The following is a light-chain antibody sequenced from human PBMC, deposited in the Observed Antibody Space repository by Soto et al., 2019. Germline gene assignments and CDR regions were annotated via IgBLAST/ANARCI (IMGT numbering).Light chain of an antibody. J-gene: IGLJ2*01. CDR2: AVS. CDR1: SSDIGSYNL. Sequence: QSALTQPASVSGSPGQSITISCTGTSSDIGSYNLVSWYQQHPGKAPKLMIYAVSKRPSGVSNRSSGSKSGNTASLTISGLQAEDEADYYCCSYAGSSTSVIFGGGTKLTVL. V-gene: IGLV2-23*02. CDR3: CSYAGSSTSVI.